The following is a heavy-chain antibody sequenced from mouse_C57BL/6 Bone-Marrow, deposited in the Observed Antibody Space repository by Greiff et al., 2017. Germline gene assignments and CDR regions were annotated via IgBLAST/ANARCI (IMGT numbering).Heavy chain of an antibody. Sequence: EVKLMESGGGLVKPGGSLKLSCAASGFTFSDYGMNWVRQAPEQGLEWVAYISSGSSTIYYADTVKGRFTISRDNAKNTLFLQMTSLRSEDTSMYYCARGHYYAMDYWGQGTSVTVSS. CDR2: ISSGSSTI. CDR3: ARGHYYAMDY. V-gene: IGHV5-17*01. D-gene: IGHD3-1*01. J-gene: IGHJ4*01. CDR1: GFTFSDYG.